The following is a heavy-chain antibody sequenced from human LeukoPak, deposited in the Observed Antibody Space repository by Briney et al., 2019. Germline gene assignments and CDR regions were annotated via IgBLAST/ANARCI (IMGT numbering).Heavy chain of an antibody. CDR3: ARGLPNYYGSGSSFDY. J-gene: IGHJ4*02. CDR2: INHSGST. D-gene: IGHD3-10*01. V-gene: IGHV4-34*01. CDR1: GGSFSGYY. Sequence: SETLSLTCAVYGGSFSGYYWSWIRQPPGKGLEWIREINHSGSTNYNPSLKSRVTISVDTSKNQFSLKLSSVTAADTAVYYCARGLPNYYGSGSSFDYWGQGTLVTVSS.